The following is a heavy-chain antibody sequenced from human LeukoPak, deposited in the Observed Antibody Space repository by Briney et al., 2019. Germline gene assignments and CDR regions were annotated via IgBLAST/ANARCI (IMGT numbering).Heavy chain of an antibody. CDR2: INPSGGST. CDR3: ARGSLFIAY. D-gene: IGHD3-16*02. CDR1: GYTFTSYY. J-gene: IGHJ4*02. Sequence: ASVKVSCKASGYTFTSYYMHWVRQAPGQGLEWMGIINPSGGSTSYAQKFQGRVTMTRDTSKNQFSLKLSSVTAADTAVYYCARGSLFIAYWGQGTLVTVSS. V-gene: IGHV1-46*01.